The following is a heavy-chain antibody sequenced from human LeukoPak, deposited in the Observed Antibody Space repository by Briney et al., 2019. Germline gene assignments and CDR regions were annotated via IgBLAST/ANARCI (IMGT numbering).Heavy chain of an antibody. J-gene: IGHJ4*02. CDR1: GFTFINAW. V-gene: IGHV3-15*01. CDR3: TTEETGTTLWEY. Sequence: GGSLRLSCAASGFTFINAWMNWVRQAPGKGLEWVGRIKKKTDGGTTDYAASVKGRFTISRDDSKNILYLQMNSLRTEDTAVYSCTTEETGTTLWEYWGQGTLVTVSS. CDR2: IKKKTDGGTT. D-gene: IGHD1-1*01.